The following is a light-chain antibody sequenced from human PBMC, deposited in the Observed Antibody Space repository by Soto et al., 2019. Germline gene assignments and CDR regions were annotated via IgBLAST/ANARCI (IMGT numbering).Light chain of an antibody. CDR2: DTS. Sequence: IVLTQSPASLSLSPGERATLSCGASHTIASVYLAWYQHRPGLAPRLLIYDTSIRATGIPDRFTGSGSATVFPLTISRLAPEDFAVYCCQQGDTSLTFGGGTKVEIK. CDR1: HTIASVY. V-gene: IGKV3D-20*01. CDR3: QQGDTSLT. J-gene: IGKJ4*01.